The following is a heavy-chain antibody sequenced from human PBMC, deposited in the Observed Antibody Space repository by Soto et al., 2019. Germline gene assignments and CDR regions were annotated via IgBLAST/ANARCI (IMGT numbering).Heavy chain of an antibody. CDR1: GDSISNGYYT. J-gene: IGHJ4*02. V-gene: IGHV4-30-4*01. D-gene: IGHD3-10*01. Sequence: QVQLQESGPGLVEPSQTLSLTCTVSGDSISNGYYTWSWIRQPPGKDLEWIGHIYNSVNTYSNPTLKSRVTISADTTQNQLSLKLSSVTAADTAVYYCARGPSGDKVDYWGQGTLVTVSS. CDR3: ARGPSGDKVDY. CDR2: IYNSVNT.